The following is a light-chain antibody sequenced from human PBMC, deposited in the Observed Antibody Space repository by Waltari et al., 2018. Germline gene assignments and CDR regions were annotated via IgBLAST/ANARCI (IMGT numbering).Light chain of an antibody. CDR2: EVS. J-gene: IGLJ2*01. V-gene: IGLV2-14*01. Sequence: QSALTQPAPVSGSPGQSITISCTVTSSDVGGYNYVSWYPQHPGKAPKPMIYEVSKRPPGVSNRFSGSKSGNTASLTISGLQAEDEADYYCSSYTSSSNVVFGGGTKLTVL. CDR3: SSYTSSSNVV. CDR1: SSDVGGYNY.